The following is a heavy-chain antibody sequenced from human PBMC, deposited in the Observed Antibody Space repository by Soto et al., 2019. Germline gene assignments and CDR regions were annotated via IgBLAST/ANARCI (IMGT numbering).Heavy chain of an antibody. J-gene: IGHJ6*02. Sequence: SGPTLVNPTQTLTLTCTFSGFSLSTSGMCVSWIRQPPGKALEWLALIDWDDDKYYSTSLKARLTISKDTSKNQVVLTMTNMDPVDTAPYYCARTRGWFDSSRWNLVPYYYGTDVWGQGTTVTVSS. CDR2: IDWDDDK. CDR3: ARTRGWFDSSRWNLVPYYYGTDV. V-gene: IGHV2-70*01. CDR1: GFSLSTSGMC. D-gene: IGHD6-13*01.